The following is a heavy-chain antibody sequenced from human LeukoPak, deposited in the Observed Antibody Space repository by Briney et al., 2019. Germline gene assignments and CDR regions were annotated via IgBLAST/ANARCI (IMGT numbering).Heavy chain of an antibody. D-gene: IGHD1-26*01. V-gene: IGHV1-24*01. J-gene: IGHJ3*02. Sequence: ASVKVSCKVSGYTLTELSMHWVRQAPGKGLEWMGGFDPEDGETIYAQKFQGRVTMTEDTSTDTAYMELSSLRSEDTAVYYCATDYIVGATGFGRGAFDIWGQGTMVTVSS. CDR2: FDPEDGET. CDR1: GYTLTELS. CDR3: ATDYIVGATGFGRGAFDI.